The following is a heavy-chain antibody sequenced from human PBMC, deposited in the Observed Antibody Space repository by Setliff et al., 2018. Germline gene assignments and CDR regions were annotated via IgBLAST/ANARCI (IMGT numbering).Heavy chain of an antibody. D-gene: IGHD7-27*01. Sequence: SETLSLTCAVSGASIRNNYYWGWIRQSPGTGLEWIGSIFYNGMAYYNPSLKSRVTISVDTSKNHFSLKLTSVTAADTAAYYCARYTPKLPELGIYGWFDYWGQGTPVTVSS. V-gene: IGHV4-39*07. CDR3: ARYTPKLPELGIYGWFDY. J-gene: IGHJ4*02. CDR1: GASIRNNYY. CDR2: IFYNGMA.